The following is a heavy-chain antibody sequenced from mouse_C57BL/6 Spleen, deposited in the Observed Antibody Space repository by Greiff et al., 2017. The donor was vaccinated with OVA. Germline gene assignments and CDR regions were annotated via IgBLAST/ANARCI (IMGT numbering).Heavy chain of an antibody. CDR3: ARRRDITTVVGGYYAMDY. Sequence: QVQLQQPGAELVRPGSSVKLSCKASGYTFTSYWMHWVKQRPIQGLEWIGNIDPSDSETHYNQKFKDKATLTVDKSSSTAYMQLSSLTSEDSAVYYCARRRDITTVVGGYYAMDYWGQGTSVTVSS. CDR2: IDPSDSET. J-gene: IGHJ4*01. D-gene: IGHD1-1*01. CDR1: GYTFTSYW. V-gene: IGHV1-52*01.